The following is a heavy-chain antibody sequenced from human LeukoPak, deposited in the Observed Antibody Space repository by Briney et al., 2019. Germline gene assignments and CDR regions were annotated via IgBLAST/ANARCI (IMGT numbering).Heavy chain of an antibody. J-gene: IGHJ4*02. V-gene: IGHV4-38-2*02. Sequence: PSETLSLACTVSGYSITSGYYWGWIRQPPGKGLEYIGSIYHNGNTYYSPSLKSRVTISVDTSKTQFSLRLSSVSAADTAVYYCARVPHMAPSGGIILSYFDYWGQGTLVTVSS. CDR3: ARVPHMAPSGGIILSYFDY. CDR2: IYHNGNT. CDR1: GYSITSGYY. D-gene: IGHD3-16*01.